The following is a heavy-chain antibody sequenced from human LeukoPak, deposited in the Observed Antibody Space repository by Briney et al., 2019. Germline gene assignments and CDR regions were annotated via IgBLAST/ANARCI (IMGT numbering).Heavy chain of an antibody. D-gene: IGHD6-25*01. J-gene: IGHJ4*02. Sequence: SETLSLTCTVSGGSISSYYWSWIRQPPGKGLEWIGYIYYSGSTNYNPSLKSRVTISVDTSKNQFSLKLSSVTAADTAVYYYARGAAPYYFDYWGQGTLVTVSS. CDR2: IYYSGST. CDR1: GGSISSYY. V-gene: IGHV4-59*01. CDR3: ARGAAPYYFDY.